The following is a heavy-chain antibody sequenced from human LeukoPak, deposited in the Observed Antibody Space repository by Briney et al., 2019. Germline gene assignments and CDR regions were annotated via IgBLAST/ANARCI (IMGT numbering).Heavy chain of an antibody. CDR1: GFTFSNYA. V-gene: IGHV3-23*01. J-gene: IGHJ4*02. Sequence: GGSLRLSCAASGFTFSNYAMSWVRQAPGKGLEWVSAISGFGESTHYADSVKGRLTISRDNSRNTVFVQMTSPRDDDTAIYYCAKGHSSSWYNFDYWGQGILVTVSS. D-gene: IGHD6-13*01. CDR3: AKGHSSSWYNFDY. CDR2: ISGFGEST.